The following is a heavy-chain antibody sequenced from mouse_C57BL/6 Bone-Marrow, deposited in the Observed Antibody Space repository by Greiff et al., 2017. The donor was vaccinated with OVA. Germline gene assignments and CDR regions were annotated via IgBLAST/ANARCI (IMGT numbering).Heavy chain of an antibody. J-gene: IGHJ4*01. CDR3: ARDPYYGSTSYAMDY. CDR2: IYPRSGNT. V-gene: IGHV1-81*01. CDR1: GYTFTSYG. D-gene: IGHD1-1*01. Sequence: QVQLQQSGAELARPGASVKLSCKASGYTFTSYGISWVKQRTGQGLEWIGEIYPRSGNTYYNEKFKGKATLTADKSSSTAYMELRSLTSEDSAVYFCARDPYYGSTSYAMDYWGQGTSVTVSS.